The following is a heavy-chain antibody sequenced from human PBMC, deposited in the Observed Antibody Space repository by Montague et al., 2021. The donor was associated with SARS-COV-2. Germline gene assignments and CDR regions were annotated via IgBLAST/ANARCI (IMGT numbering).Heavy chain of an antibody. CDR1: GGSMNDYY. V-gene: IGHV4-59*01. D-gene: IGHD2-2*01. Sequence: SETLSLTCTVSGGSMNDYYWTWLRQRPGKGLERNGNIYYTGSTKYSSSLKSRVTMSVDTSRKQISLKLSSVTAADSAVYYCARGALGLPAAFNWFDPWGQGTLVTVSS. J-gene: IGHJ5*02. CDR2: IYYTGST. CDR3: ARGALGLPAAFNWFDP.